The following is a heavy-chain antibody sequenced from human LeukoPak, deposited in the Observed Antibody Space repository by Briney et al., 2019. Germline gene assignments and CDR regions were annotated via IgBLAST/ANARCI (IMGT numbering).Heavy chain of an antibody. CDR1: GGSISSYY. CDR2: IYYSGST. D-gene: IGHD3-22*01. J-gene: IGHJ5*02. CDR3: AREGDSSGYSGPNWFDP. V-gene: IGHV4-59*01. Sequence: PSETLSLTCTVSGGSISSYYWSWIRQPPGKRLEWIGYIYYSGSTNYNPSLKSRVTISVDTSKNQFSLKLSSVTAADTAVYYCAREGDSSGYSGPNWFDPWGQGTLVTVSS.